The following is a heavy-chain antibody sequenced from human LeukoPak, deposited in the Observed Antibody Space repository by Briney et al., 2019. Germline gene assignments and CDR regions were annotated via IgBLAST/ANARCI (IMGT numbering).Heavy chain of an antibody. D-gene: IGHD1-26*01. V-gene: IGHV3-23*01. CDR3: ARDRVSYSPSSHDAFDI. CDR1: GFIFRSYA. Sequence: GGSLRLSCAASGFIFRSYALSWVRQAPGKGLEWVSALTGSGETTYYADSVKGRFTISRDNSKNTLSLQMNSLRAEDTAVYYCARDRVSYSPSSHDAFDIWGQGTMVTVSS. CDR2: LTGSGETT. J-gene: IGHJ3*02.